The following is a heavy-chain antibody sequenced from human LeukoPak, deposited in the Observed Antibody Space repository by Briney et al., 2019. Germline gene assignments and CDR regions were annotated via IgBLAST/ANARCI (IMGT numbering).Heavy chain of an antibody. CDR1: GGSINSSY. V-gene: IGHV4-39*07. CDR3: AKSNGYGLIDI. J-gene: IGHJ3*02. Sequence: SETLSLTCTVSGGSINSSYWGWIRQPPGKGLEWIGNIFYRGSTYYGPSLKSRVTISLDTSKNQFSLNLNSVTAADTAIYYCAKSNGYGLIDIWGQGTMVTVSS. CDR2: IFYRGST. D-gene: IGHD2-2*03.